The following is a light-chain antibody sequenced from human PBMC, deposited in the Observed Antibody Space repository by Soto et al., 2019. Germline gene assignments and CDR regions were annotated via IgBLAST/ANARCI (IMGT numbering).Light chain of an antibody. V-gene: IGKV3-11*01. CDR1: QSVSTY. CDR2: DAS. Sequence: EIVLTQSPATLSLSPGERATLSCRASQSVSTYLAWYQQRPGQAPRLPIYDASYRATDIPPRFSGSGSGTDFTLTISSLEPEGFAVYYCQQRRSWPPTITFGQGTRLEIK. J-gene: IGKJ5*01. CDR3: QQRRSWPPTIT.